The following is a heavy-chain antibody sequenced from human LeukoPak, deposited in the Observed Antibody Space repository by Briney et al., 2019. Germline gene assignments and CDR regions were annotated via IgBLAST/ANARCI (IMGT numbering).Heavy chain of an antibody. Sequence: SETLSLTCAVYGGSFSGYYWSWIRQPPGKGLEWIGEINHSGSTNYNPSLKSRVTISVDTSKNQFSLKLSSVTAADTAVYYCAGRYCTNGVCSSVDTAMEYYFDYWGQGTLVTVSS. J-gene: IGHJ4*02. D-gene: IGHD2-8*01. V-gene: IGHV4-34*01. CDR3: AGRYCTNGVCSSVDTAMEYYFDY. CDR1: GGSFSGYY. CDR2: INHSGST.